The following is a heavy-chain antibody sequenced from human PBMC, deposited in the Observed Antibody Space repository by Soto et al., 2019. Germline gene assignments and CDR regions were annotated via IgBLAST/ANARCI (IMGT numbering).Heavy chain of an antibody. Sequence: PGGSLRLSCAPSGFIFSKYAMSWVRQAPGKGLEWVSGISGSGGSTYYADSVKGRFTISRDNSKNTLYLQMSSLRDDDTAVYYCAKDPEYDSAQDYWGPGTLVPVSS. CDR3: AKDPEYDSAQDY. J-gene: IGHJ4*02. V-gene: IGHV3-23*01. D-gene: IGHD6-6*01. CDR1: GFIFSKYA. CDR2: ISGSGGST.